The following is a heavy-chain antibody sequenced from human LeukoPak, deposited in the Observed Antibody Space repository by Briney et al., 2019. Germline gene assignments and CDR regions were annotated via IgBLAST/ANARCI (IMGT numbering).Heavy chain of an antibody. J-gene: IGHJ4*02. Sequence: SETLSLTCTVSGGSISSNYWNWIRQSPEKGLEWIGYISYSGNTNYNPSLKSRVTILADTSKNQFSLRLSSVTAADSAVYYCAYAEYGSSPFDYWGQGTPVTVSS. CDR1: GGSISSNY. V-gene: IGHV4-59*01. CDR2: ISYSGNT. D-gene: IGHD6-6*01. CDR3: AYAEYGSSPFDY.